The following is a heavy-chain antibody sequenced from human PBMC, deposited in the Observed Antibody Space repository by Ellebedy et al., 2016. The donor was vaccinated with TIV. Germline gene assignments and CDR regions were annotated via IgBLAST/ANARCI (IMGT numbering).Heavy chain of an antibody. J-gene: IGHJ4*02. CDR2: INAGNGDT. V-gene: IGHV1-3*01. Sequence: AASVKVSCKASGYTFTTYAVHWVRQAPGQRLEWMGWINAGNGDTKYSQKFQGRVTITRDTSASTAYLDLSSLRSEDTAVYYCARDTHDSGGYYYDYWGQGTLVTVSS. CDR3: ARDTHDSGGYYYDY. CDR1: GYTFTTYA. D-gene: IGHD3-22*01.